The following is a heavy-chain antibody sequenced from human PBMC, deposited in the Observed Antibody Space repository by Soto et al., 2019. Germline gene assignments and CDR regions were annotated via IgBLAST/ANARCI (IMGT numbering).Heavy chain of an antibody. CDR3: ARDDTTVTSPLDY. CDR1: GFSFSTYG. D-gene: IGHD4-17*01. Sequence: GGSLRLSCAASGFSFSTYGMHWVRQAPGRGLEWVSFISSSSGYIHYADSVKGRFTISRDNAKNSLFLQMNSLRAEDTAVYFCARDDTTVTSPLDYWGQGTLVTVSS. J-gene: IGHJ4*02. V-gene: IGHV3-21*01. CDR2: ISSSSGYI.